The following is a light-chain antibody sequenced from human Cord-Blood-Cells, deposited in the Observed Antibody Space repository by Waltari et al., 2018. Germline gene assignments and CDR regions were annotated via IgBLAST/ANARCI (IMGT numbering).Light chain of an antibody. CDR1: TSDVGGSHS. J-gene: IGLJ1*01. Sequence: QSALTQPASVSGSPGQSITLPCTGTTSDVGGSHSVSWYQQHPGKAPKLMIYDVSNRPSGVSNRFSGSKSGNTASLTISGLQAEDEADYYCSSYTSSSTYVFGTGTKVTVL. CDR2: DVS. CDR3: SSYTSSSTYV. V-gene: IGLV2-14*01.